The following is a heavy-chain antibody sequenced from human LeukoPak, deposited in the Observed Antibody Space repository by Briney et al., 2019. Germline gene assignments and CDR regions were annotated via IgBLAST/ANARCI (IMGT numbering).Heavy chain of an antibody. D-gene: IGHD3-22*01. CDR2: IYYSGST. V-gene: IGHV4-59*12. CDR3: ARTSDTSAYSPFDN. J-gene: IGHJ4*02. CDR1: GGSISSYY. Sequence: SETLSLTCTVSGGSISSYYWSWIRQPPGKGLEWIGYIYYSGSTYYNPSLKSRVTISLDTSRNQFSLKLGSVTAADTALYYCARTSDTSAYSPFDNWAQGTLVTVSS.